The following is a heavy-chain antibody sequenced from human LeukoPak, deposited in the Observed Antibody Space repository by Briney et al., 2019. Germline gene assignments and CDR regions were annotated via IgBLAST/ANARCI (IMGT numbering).Heavy chain of an antibody. Sequence: PSETLSLTCTVSGGSISSGGYYWSWIRQHPGKGLEWIGYIYYSGSTYYNPSLKSRVTISVDTSKNQFSLKLSSVTAADTAVYYWGRGGPGHPKKDFFDIGGKGKMATFSS. CDR1: GGSISSGGYY. D-gene: IGHD3-3*01. J-gene: IGHJ3*02. V-gene: IGHV4-31*03. CDR2: IYYSGST. CDR3: GRGGPGHPKKDFFDI.